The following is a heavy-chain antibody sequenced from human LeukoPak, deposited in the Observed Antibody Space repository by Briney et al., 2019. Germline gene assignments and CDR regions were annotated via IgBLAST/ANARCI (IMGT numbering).Heavy chain of an antibody. CDR3: ARGSRWYRPYYYYMDV. J-gene: IGHJ6*03. D-gene: IGHD1-1*01. CDR2: ISDDGSNK. CDR1: GFTFRTYA. V-gene: IGHV3-30*04. Sequence: EPGGSLRLSCAASGFTFRTYAMNWVRQAPGKGLEWVAVISDDGSNKYYAESVKGQFTISRDNSKNTLYLQMNSLRAEDTAVYYCARGSRWYRPYYYYMDVWGKGTTVTVSS.